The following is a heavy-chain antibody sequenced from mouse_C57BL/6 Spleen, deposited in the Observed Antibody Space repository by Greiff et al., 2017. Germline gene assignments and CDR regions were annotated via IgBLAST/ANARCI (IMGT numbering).Heavy chain of an antibody. D-gene: IGHD1-1*01. J-gene: IGHJ2*01. CDR3: ARSEVTTVVAHFDY. CDR2: IYPRDGST. V-gene: IGHV1-85*01. Sequence: VMLVESGPELVKPGASVKLSCKASGYTFTSYDINWVKQRPGQGLEWIGWIYPRDGSTKYNEKFKGKATLTVDTSSSTAYMELHSLTSEDSAVYFCARSEVTTVVAHFDYWGQGTTLTVSS. CDR1: GYTFTSYD.